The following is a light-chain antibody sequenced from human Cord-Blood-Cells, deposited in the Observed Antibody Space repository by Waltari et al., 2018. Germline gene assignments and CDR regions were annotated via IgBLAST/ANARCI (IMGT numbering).Light chain of an antibody. CDR1: QSVSSY. CDR3: QQRSNWPLT. CDR2: DAS. Sequence: EIVLTQSPATLSFSPGERATLSCRASQSVSSYLAWYQQKPGQAPRLLIYDASNSATGIPARFSGRGSAPDFTLTIRSLEPEDFAVYYCQQRSNWPLTFGGGTKVEIK. J-gene: IGKJ4*01. V-gene: IGKV3-11*01.